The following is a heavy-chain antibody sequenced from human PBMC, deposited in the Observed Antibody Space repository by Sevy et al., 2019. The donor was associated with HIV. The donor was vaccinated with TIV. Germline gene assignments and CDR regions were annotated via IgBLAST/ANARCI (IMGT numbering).Heavy chain of an antibody. CDR2: ISSSGSTI. D-gene: IGHD3-3*01. V-gene: IGHV3-11*01. CDR3: ARRWYYDFWSGYYHPYYYYGMDV. Sequence: GGSLRLSCAASGFTFSDYYMSWIRQAPGKGLEWVSYISSSGSTIYYAGSVKGRFTISRDNAKNSLYLQMNSLRAEDTAVYYCARRWYYDFWSGYYHPYYYYGMDVWGQGTTVTVSS. J-gene: IGHJ6*02. CDR1: GFTFSDYY.